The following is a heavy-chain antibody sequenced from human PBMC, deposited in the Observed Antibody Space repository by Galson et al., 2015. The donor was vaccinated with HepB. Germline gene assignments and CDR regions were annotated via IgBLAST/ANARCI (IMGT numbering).Heavy chain of an antibody. CDR2: ISSDYTSK. V-gene: IGHV3-30*07. D-gene: IGHD3-10*01. J-gene: IGHJ4*02. CDR3: ASDCDGSGSFYNMLGY. Sequence: SLRLSCAASGFNFNSYTTHWVRQAPGKGLEWVALISSDYTSKFYADSVKGRLSISRDNSKDTVYLQMNSLRDEDTAVYYCASDCDGSGSFYNMLGYWGQGTMVTVSS. CDR1: GFNFNSYT.